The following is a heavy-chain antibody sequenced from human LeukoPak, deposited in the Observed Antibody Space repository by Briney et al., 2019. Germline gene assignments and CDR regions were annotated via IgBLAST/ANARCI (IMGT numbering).Heavy chain of an antibody. CDR2: ISGSGGST. V-gene: IGHV3-23*01. Sequence: PGGSLRLSCVASGFSFSKYAMTWVRQAPGKGLEWVSGISGSGGSTYYADSVRGRFTISRDNFKNTLDVQMSSLGVEDTAIYYCARTGVGGGYRFDYWGQGTLVTVSS. CDR3: ARTGVGGGYRFDY. J-gene: IGHJ4*02. D-gene: IGHD1-26*01. CDR1: GFSFSKYA.